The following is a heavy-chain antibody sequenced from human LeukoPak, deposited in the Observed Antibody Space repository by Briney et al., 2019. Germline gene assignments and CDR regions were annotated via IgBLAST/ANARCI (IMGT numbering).Heavy chain of an antibody. J-gene: IGHJ4*02. CDR2: INWNAVRV. CDR1: GFTFNNYG. Sequence: GGSLRLSCTASGFTFNNYGMSWVSQAPGKGLEWVSGINWNAVRVGYADSVKGRFTISRDNAKHSLYLQMNSLRAEDTAFYYCARLRNYDSSGYYFEIDYWGQGTLVTVSS. CDR3: ARLRNYDSSGYYFEIDY. V-gene: IGHV3-20*04. D-gene: IGHD3-22*01.